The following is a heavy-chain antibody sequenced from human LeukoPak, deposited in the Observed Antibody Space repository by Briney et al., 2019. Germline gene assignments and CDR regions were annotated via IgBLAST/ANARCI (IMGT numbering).Heavy chain of an antibody. CDR1: GYSFTKYW. CDR2: IYPGDSDT. J-gene: IGHJ6*02. D-gene: IGHD6-13*01. Sequence: GESLKISCKGSGYSFTKYWIGWVRQMPGKGPGWVGVIYPGDSDTTYSPSFQGQVTISADKSISTAYLQWSSLRASDTAIYYCARVYTSTWPYYYYYYGMDVWGQGTTVTVSS. CDR3: ARVYTSTWPYYYYYYGMDV. V-gene: IGHV5-51*01.